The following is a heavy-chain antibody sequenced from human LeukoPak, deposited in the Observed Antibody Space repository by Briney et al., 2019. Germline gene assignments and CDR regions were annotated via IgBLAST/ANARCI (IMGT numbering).Heavy chain of an antibody. V-gene: IGHV3-23*01. CDR1: GFTFSSYA. CDR2: ISGSGGST. Sequence: PGGSLRLSCAASGFTFSSYAMSWVRQAPGKGLEWVSAISGSGGSTYYADSVKGRFTISRDNSKNTLYLQMNSLRAEDTAVYYCAKQPHDYDSWSGYYPFDYWGQGTLVTVSS. D-gene: IGHD3-3*01. J-gene: IGHJ4*02. CDR3: AKQPHDYDSWSGYYPFDY.